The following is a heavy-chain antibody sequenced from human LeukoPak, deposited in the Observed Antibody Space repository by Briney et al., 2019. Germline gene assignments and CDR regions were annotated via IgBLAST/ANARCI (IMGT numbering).Heavy chain of an antibody. CDR1: GFPFNKYA. Sequence: PGGSLRLSCAASGFPFNKYAMSWVRQAPGKGLEWVSSISAATGTTYYAGSVRGRFSISRDNSQNTLYLQMNSLRAEDTAVYYCVNPAEDSSGYYLYYFDYWGQGTQVTVSS. D-gene: IGHD3-22*01. V-gene: IGHV3-23*01. CDR2: ISAATGTT. CDR3: VNPAEDSSGYYLYYFDY. J-gene: IGHJ4*02.